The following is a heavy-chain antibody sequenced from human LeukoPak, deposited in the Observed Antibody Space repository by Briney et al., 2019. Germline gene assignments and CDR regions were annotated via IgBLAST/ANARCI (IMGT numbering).Heavy chain of an antibody. CDR3: ARLSSSWYQDWYFDL. CDR2: INHSGST. J-gene: IGHJ2*01. Sequence: TLSLTCAVYGGSFSTYSWSWIRQPPGKGLEWIGEINHSGSTNYNPSLKSRVTIPVDTSKNQFSLKLSSVTAADTAVYYCARLSSSWYQDWYFDLWGRGTLVTVSS. V-gene: IGHV4-34*01. D-gene: IGHD6-13*01. CDR1: GGSFSTYS.